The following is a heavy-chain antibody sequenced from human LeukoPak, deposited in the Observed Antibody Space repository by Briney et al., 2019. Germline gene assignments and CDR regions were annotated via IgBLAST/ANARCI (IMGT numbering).Heavy chain of an antibody. Sequence: ASVKVSCKASGGTFSSYAISWVRQAPGQGLEWMGGIIPIFGTANYAQKFQGRVTITADESTSTAYMELSSLRAEDTAVYYCAKDQFDGYNAFAYWGQGTLVTVSS. D-gene: IGHD5-24*01. CDR2: IIPIFGTA. CDR1: GGTFSSYA. J-gene: IGHJ4*02. CDR3: AKDQFDGYNAFAY. V-gene: IGHV1-69*13.